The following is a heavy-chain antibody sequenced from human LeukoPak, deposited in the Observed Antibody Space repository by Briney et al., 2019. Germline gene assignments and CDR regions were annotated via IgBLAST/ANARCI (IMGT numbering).Heavy chain of an antibody. D-gene: IGHD2-21*02. V-gene: IGHV3-66*02. J-gene: IGHJ4*02. CDR2: IYSGGST. CDR1: GFTVSNNY. CDR3: ARVGGDLRNGYFDC. Sequence: GGSLRLSCAASGFTVSNNYMSWVRQAPGKGLEWVSVIYSGGSTYYADSVRDRFTISRDNSKNTLFLQVNSLRAEDTAVYYCARVGGDLRNGYFDCWGQGALVTVSS.